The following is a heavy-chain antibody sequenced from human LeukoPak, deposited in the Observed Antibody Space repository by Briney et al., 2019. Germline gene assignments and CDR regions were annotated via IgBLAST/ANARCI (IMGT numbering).Heavy chain of an antibody. J-gene: IGHJ4*02. Sequence: GGSLRLSCAASGFTFSSYAMNWVRQAPGKGLEWVSCISSSGSTIYYADSVKGRFTISRDNARNSLYLETNSLRAEDTAVYYCARGRDSLDYWGQGTLVTVSS. CDR1: GFTFSSYA. CDR3: ARGRDSLDY. V-gene: IGHV3-48*03. CDR2: ISSSGSTI. D-gene: IGHD2-21*01.